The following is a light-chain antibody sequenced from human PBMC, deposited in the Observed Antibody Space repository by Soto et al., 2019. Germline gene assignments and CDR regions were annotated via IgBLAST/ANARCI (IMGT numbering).Light chain of an antibody. CDR1: QGISSY. J-gene: IGKJ4*01. CDR2: AAS. Sequence: DIQLTQSPSFLSASVGDRVTITCRASQGISSYLAWYQQKPGKAPKLLIYAASTLQSGVPSRFSGSGSGTEFTLTISSLQPEDFATYYCQQHNSYPRPFGGGTKVDIK. CDR3: QQHNSYPRP. V-gene: IGKV1-9*01.